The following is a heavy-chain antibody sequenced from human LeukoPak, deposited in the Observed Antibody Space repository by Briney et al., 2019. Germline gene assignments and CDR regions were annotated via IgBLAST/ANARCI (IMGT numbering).Heavy chain of an antibody. V-gene: IGHV1-18*01. CDR1: GYTFTSYG. Sequence: GASVKVSCKASGYTFTSYGISWVRQAPGQGLEWMGWISAYNGNTNYAQKLQGRVTMTTDTSTSTAYMELRSLRSDDTAVYYCARDGYYYGSGSDCNTGFDPWGQGTLVTVSS. CDR3: ARDGYYYGSGSDCNTGFDP. CDR2: ISAYNGNT. D-gene: IGHD3-10*01. J-gene: IGHJ5*02.